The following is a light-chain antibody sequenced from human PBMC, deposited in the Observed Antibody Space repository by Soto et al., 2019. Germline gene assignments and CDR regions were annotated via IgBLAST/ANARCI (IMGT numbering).Light chain of an antibody. Sequence: EIILTQSPASLSVSPGERATLSCRASQSVNNNVAWYQQKPGQAPRLLIYGASTRATGIPGRFRGSGSGTEFTLTITSLQSEDFAVYFCQQYNNLPPDTFGQGTKLEIK. V-gene: IGKV3-15*01. CDR1: QSVNNN. CDR3: QQYNNLPPDT. J-gene: IGKJ2*01. CDR2: GAS.